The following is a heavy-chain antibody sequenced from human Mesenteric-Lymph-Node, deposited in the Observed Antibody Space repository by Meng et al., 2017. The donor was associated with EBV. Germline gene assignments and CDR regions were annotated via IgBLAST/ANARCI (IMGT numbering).Heavy chain of an antibody. Sequence: AQPQESGPGLVKPSETLSLTCALSGDSINKTRWWSWVRQPPGRGLEWIGEIFQTGSTNYSPSLRSRVTISLDKSMNQFSLKLSSVTAADTAVYYCARDVVPLDPESRADWGPGTLVTVSS. CDR1: GDSINKTRW. V-gene: IGHV4-4*02. CDR2: IFQTGST. D-gene: IGHD1-1*01. CDR3: ARDVVPLDPESRAD. J-gene: IGHJ4*02.